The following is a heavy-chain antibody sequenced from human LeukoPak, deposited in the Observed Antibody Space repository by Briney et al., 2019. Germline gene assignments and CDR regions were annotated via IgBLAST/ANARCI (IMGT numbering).Heavy chain of an antibody. CDR1: VYTFTYYY. V-gene: IGHV1-2*02. Sequence: GASVTVSFMPSVYTFTYYYMHWVRQAPGQGMEWMGWINPNSGGTNYAQKFQGRVTMTRDTSISTAYMELSRLRSDDTAVYYCASGITMVRGANGDYWGQGTLVTVSS. CDR2: INPNSGGT. J-gene: IGHJ4*02. CDR3: ASGITMVRGANGDY. D-gene: IGHD3-10*01.